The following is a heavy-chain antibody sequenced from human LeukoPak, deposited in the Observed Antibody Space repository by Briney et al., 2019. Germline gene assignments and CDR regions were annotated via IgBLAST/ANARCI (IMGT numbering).Heavy chain of an antibody. CDR1: GGSISSYS. J-gene: IGHJ4*02. Sequence: PSETLSLTCTVSGGSISSYSWSWIRQPPGKGLEWIGYIYYSGSTNYNPSLKSRVTISVDTSKNQFSLKLSSVTAADTAVYYCARERAVTTYYYFDYWGQGTLVTVSS. CDR2: IYYSGST. D-gene: IGHD4-17*01. V-gene: IGHV4-59*01. CDR3: ARERAVTTYYYFDY.